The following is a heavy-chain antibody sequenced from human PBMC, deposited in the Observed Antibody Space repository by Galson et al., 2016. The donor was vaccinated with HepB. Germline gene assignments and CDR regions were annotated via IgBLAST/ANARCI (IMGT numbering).Heavy chain of an antibody. Sequence: SLRLSCAASGFTFSNYGMYWVRQAPGKGLEWVAVVSYDGSNKYYADSVKGRFTMSRDNSKNTLYLQMTNLRAEDTAVYYCAKSDILIGYSAFDYWGQGTLVTVSS. CDR3: AKSDILIGYSAFDY. D-gene: IGHD3-9*01. CDR1: GFTFSNYG. J-gene: IGHJ4*02. V-gene: IGHV3-30*18. CDR2: VSYDGSNK.